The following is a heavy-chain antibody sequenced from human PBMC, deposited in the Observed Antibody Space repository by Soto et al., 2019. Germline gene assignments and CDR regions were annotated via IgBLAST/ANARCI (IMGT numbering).Heavy chain of an antibody. V-gene: IGHV4-59*01. CDR1: GGSISNYF. Sequence: QVQLQESGPGLVKPSETLSLTCTVSGGSISNYFWNWIRQPPGKGLEWIGYISYSGNTNYNPSLKSRVTISVNTSKNQLSLKLSSVTAADTALYYCARDKHTVVATAIPGGFDPWGQGSRVTVSS. J-gene: IGHJ5*02. CDR2: ISYSGNT. D-gene: IGHD2-21*02. CDR3: ARDKHTVVATAIPGGFDP.